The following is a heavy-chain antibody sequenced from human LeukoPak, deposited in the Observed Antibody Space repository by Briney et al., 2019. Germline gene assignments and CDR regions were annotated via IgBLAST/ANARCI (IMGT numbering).Heavy chain of an antibody. CDR1: GGSFSGYY. CDR3: ARGEWESSSSETTYFDY. Sequence: KASETLSLTCAVYGGSFSGYYWTWIRQPPGKGLEWIGEINHSGSTNYNPSLKSRVTISVDTSKNQFSLKLSSVTAADTAVYYCARGEWESSSSETTYFDYWGQGTLVTVSS. D-gene: IGHD6-6*01. CDR2: INHSGST. J-gene: IGHJ4*02. V-gene: IGHV4-34*01.